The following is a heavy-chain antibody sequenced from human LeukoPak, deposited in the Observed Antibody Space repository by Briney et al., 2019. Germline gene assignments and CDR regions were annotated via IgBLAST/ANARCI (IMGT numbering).Heavy chain of an antibody. CDR3: ARAVQLERPPPLIGYYYMDV. CDR2: IYYSGST. Sequence: PSETLSLTCAVSGGSISSYYWSWIRQPPGKGLEWVGYIYYSGSTNYNPSLKSRVTISIHTSKNQFSLKLSSVTAADTAVYYCARAVQLERPPPLIGYYYMDVWGKGTTVTVSS. D-gene: IGHD1-1*01. V-gene: IGHV4-59*01. J-gene: IGHJ6*03. CDR1: GGSISSYY.